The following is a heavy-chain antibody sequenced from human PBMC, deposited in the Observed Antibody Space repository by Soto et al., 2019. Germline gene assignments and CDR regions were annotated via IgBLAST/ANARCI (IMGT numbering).Heavy chain of an antibody. V-gene: IGHV3-53*04. D-gene: IGHD3-10*01. Sequence: EVQLVESGGGLVQPGGSLRLSCAASGFTVSSNYMSWVRQAPGKGLEWVSVIYSGGSTYYADSVKGRFTISRHNSKNTLYLQMNSLRAEDTAVYYCARDRANIGPDDAFDIWGQGTMVTVSS. J-gene: IGHJ3*02. CDR3: ARDRANIGPDDAFDI. CDR2: IYSGGST. CDR1: GFTVSSNY.